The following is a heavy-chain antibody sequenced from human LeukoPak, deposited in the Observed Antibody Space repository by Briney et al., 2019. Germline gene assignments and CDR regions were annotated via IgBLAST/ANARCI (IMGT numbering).Heavy chain of an antibody. CDR3: ARDPLYDIVVVGPLMDV. J-gene: IGHJ6*02. Sequence: PGRSLRLSCAASGFTFSNFGMHWVRQAPGKGLEWVAVIWFDGSNDYYAESVKGRFTISRDNAKNSLYLQMNSLRAEDTAVYYCARDPLYDIVVVGPLMDVWGQGTTVTVSS. CDR1: GFTFSNFG. D-gene: IGHD2-15*01. V-gene: IGHV3-33*01. CDR2: IWFDGSND.